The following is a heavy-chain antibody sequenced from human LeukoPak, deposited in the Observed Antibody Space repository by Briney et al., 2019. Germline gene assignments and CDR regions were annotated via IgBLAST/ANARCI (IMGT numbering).Heavy chain of an antibody. CDR1: GGSISSYY. CDR2: TYHSGST. V-gene: IGHV4-59*12. Sequence: SETLSLTCTVSGGSISSYYWSWIRQPPGKGLEWIGYTYHSGSTNYNPSLKSRVIVSVDTSKNHFSLRMNSVTAADTAVYYCARDLASCAGDCYSDGFDYWGQGTLVTVSS. J-gene: IGHJ4*02. D-gene: IGHD2-21*02. CDR3: ARDLASCAGDCYSDGFDY.